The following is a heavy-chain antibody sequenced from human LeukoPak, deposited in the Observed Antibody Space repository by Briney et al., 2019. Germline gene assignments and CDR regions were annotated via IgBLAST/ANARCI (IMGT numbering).Heavy chain of an antibody. CDR3: ARLMTTVTLHHYYYMDV. J-gene: IGHJ6*03. CDR1: GGSFSGYY. D-gene: IGHD4-17*01. CDR2: INHSGST. Sequence: SETLSLTCAVYGGSFSGYYWSWIRQLPGKGLEWIGEINHSGSTNYNPSLKSRVTISVDTSKNQFSLKLSSVTAADTAVYYCARLMTTVTLHHYYYMDVWGKGTTVTISS. V-gene: IGHV4-34*01.